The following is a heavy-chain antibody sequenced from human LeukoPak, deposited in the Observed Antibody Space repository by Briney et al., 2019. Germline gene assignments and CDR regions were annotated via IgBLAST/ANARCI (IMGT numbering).Heavy chain of an antibody. D-gene: IGHD6-13*01. CDR1: GFTFSSYA. J-gene: IGHJ4*02. Sequence: GGSLRLSCAASGFTFSSYAMSWVRQAPGKGLEWVSAISGSGGSTYYADSVKGRFTISRDNSKNTLYLQINSLRAEDTAVYYCAKVYSSRFCFDYWGQGTLVTVSS. V-gene: IGHV3-23*01. CDR2: ISGSGGST. CDR3: AKVYSSRFCFDY.